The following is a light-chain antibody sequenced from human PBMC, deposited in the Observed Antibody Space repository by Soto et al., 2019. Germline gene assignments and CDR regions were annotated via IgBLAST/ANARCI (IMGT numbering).Light chain of an antibody. CDR2: LGS. CDR3: MQALQTPTT. J-gene: IGKJ1*01. Sequence: VLTQSPPSLPVPLGQPASMSCRSSQSLLHSNGYNYLDWYLQKPGQSPQLLIYLGSNRASGVPDRFSGSGSGTDFTLKISRVEAEDVGVYYCMQALQTPTTFGQGTKV. CDR1: QSLLHSNGYNY. V-gene: IGKV2-28*01.